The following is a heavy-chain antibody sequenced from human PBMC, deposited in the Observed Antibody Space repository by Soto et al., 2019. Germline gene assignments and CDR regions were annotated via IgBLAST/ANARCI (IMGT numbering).Heavy chain of an antibody. CDR2: IYYSGST. D-gene: IGHD2-2*01. CDR3: ARGGCSSTSCAQSIQYGDYVPLEDPGRVFGLGYFQH. V-gene: IGHV4-59*01. CDR1: GGSISSYY. Sequence: KRSQTLSLTCTVSGGSISSYYWSWIRQPPGKGLEWIGYIYYSGSTNYNPSLKSRVTISVDTSKNQFSLKLSSVTAADTAVYYWARGGCSSTSCAQSIQYGDYVPLEDPGRVFGLGYFQHWGQGTLVTVSS. J-gene: IGHJ1*01.